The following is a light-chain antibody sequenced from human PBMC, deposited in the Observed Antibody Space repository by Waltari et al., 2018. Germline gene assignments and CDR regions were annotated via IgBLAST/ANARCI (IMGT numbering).Light chain of an antibody. Sequence: QSALTQPASVSGSPGQSITISCSGSSSDVGGCGSLSWYQDRPGQAPKVIIYDVSNRPSGVSDRFSGSKSGNTASLTISGLQADDEADYYCYSQSCSSVILFGGGTKVTVL. J-gene: IGLJ2*01. CDR3: YSQSCSSVIL. CDR1: SSDVGGCGS. V-gene: IGLV2-14*03. CDR2: DVS.